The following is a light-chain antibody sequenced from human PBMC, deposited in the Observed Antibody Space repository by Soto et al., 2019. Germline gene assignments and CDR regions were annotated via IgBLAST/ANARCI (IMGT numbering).Light chain of an antibody. Sequence: DIQMTQSPSSLSASIGDSVTITCRASQNLNIFLNWYQQRPGQSPRLLIYSASILQTGVPSRFSSSGSGTDFTLTISSLQAEDSATYYCQHTQNFPITFGGGTKVEIK. CDR3: QHTQNFPIT. V-gene: IGKV1-39*01. J-gene: IGKJ4*01. CDR2: SAS. CDR1: QNLNIF.